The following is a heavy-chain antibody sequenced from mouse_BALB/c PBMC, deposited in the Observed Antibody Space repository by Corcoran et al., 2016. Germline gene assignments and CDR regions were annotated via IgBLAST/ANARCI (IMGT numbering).Heavy chain of an antibody. CDR3: ARCQDQYGNYDY. V-gene: IGHV1-18*01. D-gene: IGHD2-1*01. J-gene: IGHJ2*01. CDR2: INPYNGGT. CDR1: GFSFTGYT. Sequence: EVQLQQFGPELVKPGASMKISCKASGFSFTGYTMNWVKQSHGKNLEWIGLINPYNGGTSYNQKFKGKATLTVDQSSSTAYMELLSLTSEDSAVYYCARCQDQYGNYDYWGQGTTLTVSS.